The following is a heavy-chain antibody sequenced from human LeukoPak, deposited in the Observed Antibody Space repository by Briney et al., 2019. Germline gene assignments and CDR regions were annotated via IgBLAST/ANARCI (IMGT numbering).Heavy chain of an antibody. CDR1: GYTFTGYY. V-gene: IGHV1-2*04. CDR3: ARQYYDILTGYYNFYY. J-gene: IGHJ4*02. CDR2: INPNSGGT. Sequence: ASVKVSCKASGYTFTGYYMHWVRQAPGQGLEWMGWINPNSGGTNYAQKFQGWVTMTRDTSISTAYMELSRLRSDDTAVYYCARQYYDILTGYYNFYYWGQGTLVTVSS. D-gene: IGHD3-9*01.